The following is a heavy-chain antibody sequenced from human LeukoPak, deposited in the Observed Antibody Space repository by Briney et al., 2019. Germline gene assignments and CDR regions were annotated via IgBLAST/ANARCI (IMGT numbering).Heavy chain of an antibody. Sequence: GGSLRLSCAPSGFTFSSYWMSWVRQAPGKGLEWVAVISYDGSNKYYADSVKGRFTISRDNSKNTLYPQMNSLRAEDTAVYYCAKEMGGGYGYWGQGTLVTVSS. CDR2: ISYDGSNK. CDR3: AKEMGGGYGY. D-gene: IGHD5-18*01. CDR1: GFTFSSYW. J-gene: IGHJ4*02. V-gene: IGHV3-30*18.